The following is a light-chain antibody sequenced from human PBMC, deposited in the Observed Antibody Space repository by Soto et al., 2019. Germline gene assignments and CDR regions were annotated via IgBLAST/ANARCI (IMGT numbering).Light chain of an antibody. V-gene: IGLV2-23*02. Sequence: QSALTQPASVSGSPGQSVTISCTGTNNDVGVWSHVSWYQQHAGKPPKVIIYEDSKWPSGVYKRFSGSKSGNTASLTSSGRQAEDEADYYGCSYAGDSAFIFGGGTQVTVL. CDR2: EDS. J-gene: IGLJ2*01. CDR3: CSYAGDSAFI. CDR1: NNDVGVWSH.